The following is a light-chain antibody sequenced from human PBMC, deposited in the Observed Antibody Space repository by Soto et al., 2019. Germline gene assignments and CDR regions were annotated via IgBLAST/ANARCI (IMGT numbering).Light chain of an antibody. Sequence: EIVMTQSPATLSVSPGERATLSCRASQSVSSNLAWYQQKPGQAPRLLIYGASTRATGIPARFSGSASGTEFTLPISSLQSEDFAVYYCQQYNNWPYTFGQGTKLEIK. CDR1: QSVSSN. V-gene: IGKV3-15*01. J-gene: IGKJ2*01. CDR2: GAS. CDR3: QQYNNWPYT.